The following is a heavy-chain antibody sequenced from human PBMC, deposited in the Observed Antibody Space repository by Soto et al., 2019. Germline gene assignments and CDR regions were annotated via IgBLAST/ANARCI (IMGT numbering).Heavy chain of an antibody. CDR2: ISYDGSNK. D-gene: IGHD3-3*01. CDR3: ARGDYDFWSGYYKPRYYYGMDV. Sequence: LRLSCAASGFTFSSYGMPWVRQAPGKGLEWVAVISYDGSNKYYADSVKGRFTISRDNSKNTLYLQMNSLSAEDTAVYYCARGDYDFWSGYYKPRYYYGMDVWGQGTTVTVSS. CDR1: GFTFSSYG. J-gene: IGHJ6*02. V-gene: IGHV3-30*03.